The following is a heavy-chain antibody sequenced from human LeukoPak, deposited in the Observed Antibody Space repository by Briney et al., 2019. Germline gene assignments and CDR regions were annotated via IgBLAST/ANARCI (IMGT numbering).Heavy chain of an antibody. CDR3: ARRRNYDILTGYRSYYFDY. CDR2: IYYSGST. Sequence: SETLSLTCTVSGGSISSSSYYWGWIRQPPGKGLEWIGSIYYSGSTYYNPSLESRVTISVDTSKNQFSLKLSSVTAADTAVYYCARRRNYDILTGYRSYYFDYWGQGTLVTVSS. D-gene: IGHD3-9*01. V-gene: IGHV4-39*01. CDR1: GGSISSSSYY. J-gene: IGHJ4*02.